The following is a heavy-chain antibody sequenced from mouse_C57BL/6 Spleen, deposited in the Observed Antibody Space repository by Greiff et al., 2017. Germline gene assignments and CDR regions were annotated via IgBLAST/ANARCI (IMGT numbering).Heavy chain of an antibody. Sequence: VQLQQPGAELVKPGASVKMSCKASGYTFTSYWITWVKQRPGQGLEWIGDIYPGSGSTNYNEKLKSKATLTVDTSSSTAYMQLSSLTSEDSAVYYCARGAGSSPYYFDYWGQGTTLTVSS. J-gene: IGHJ2*01. CDR3: ARGAGSSPYYFDY. CDR1: GYTFTSYW. D-gene: IGHD1-1*01. V-gene: IGHV1-55*01. CDR2: IYPGSGST.